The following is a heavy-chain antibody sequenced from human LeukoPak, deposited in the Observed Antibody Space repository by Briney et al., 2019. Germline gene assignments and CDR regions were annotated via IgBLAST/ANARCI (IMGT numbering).Heavy chain of an antibody. V-gene: IGHV2-5*01. CDR1: GVSLSTSGVG. CDR2: IYWNDDK. CDR3: AHRGSYDSSGYYYYYYMDV. J-gene: IGHJ6*03. D-gene: IGHD3-22*01. Sequence: SGPTLVNPTQTLTLTCTFSGVSLSTSGVGVGWIRQPPGKALEWLALIYWNDDKRYSPSLKSRLTITKDTSKNQVVLTMTNMDPVDTATYYCAHRGSYDSSGYYYYYYMDVWGKGTTVTVSS.